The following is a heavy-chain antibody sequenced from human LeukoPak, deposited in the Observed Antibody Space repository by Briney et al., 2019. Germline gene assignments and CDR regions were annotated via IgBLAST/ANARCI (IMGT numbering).Heavy chain of an antibody. J-gene: IGHJ6*02. CDR2: IYPGDSDT. CDR1: GYSFTSYW. Sequence: GESLKISCKGSGYSFTSYWIGWVRQIPGKGLEWMGIIYPGDSDTRYSPSFQGQVTISADKSISTAYLQWNSLKASDTAMYYCARLGAAAGNGYYYGMDVWGQGTTVTVSS. D-gene: IGHD6-13*01. CDR3: ARLGAAAGNGYYYGMDV. V-gene: IGHV5-51*01.